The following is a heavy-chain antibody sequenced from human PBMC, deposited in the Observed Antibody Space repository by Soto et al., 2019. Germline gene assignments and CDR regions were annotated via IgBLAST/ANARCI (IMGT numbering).Heavy chain of an antibody. CDR2: MNPNRGDT. D-gene: IGHD2-21*02. J-gene: IGHJ5*02. Sequence: QVQLVQSGAEVKKPGASVKVACKASGYTFRSYDINWVRQATGQGLEWMGWMNPNRGDTGYGQKFQVRVTMTRDTSIGTAYMELSSLTSEDTALYYCARDYGGNSGWFDPWGQGTLVTVSS. CDR3: ARDYGGNSGWFDP. CDR1: GYTFRSYD. V-gene: IGHV1-8*01.